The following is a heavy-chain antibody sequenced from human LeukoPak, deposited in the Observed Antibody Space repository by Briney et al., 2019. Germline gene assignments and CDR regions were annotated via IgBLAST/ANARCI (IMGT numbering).Heavy chain of an antibody. V-gene: IGHV3-23*01. CDR2: ISGSGGST. J-gene: IGHJ4*02. CDR3: AKDLSGSYDY. D-gene: IGHD1-26*01. Sequence: GGSLRLSCVASGFTFSSHAMTWVRQAPGKGLEWVSVISGSGGSTYYADSVKGRFTISRDNSKNTLYLQMNSLRAEDTAVYYCAKDLSGSYDYWGQGTLVTVSS. CDR1: GFTFSSHA.